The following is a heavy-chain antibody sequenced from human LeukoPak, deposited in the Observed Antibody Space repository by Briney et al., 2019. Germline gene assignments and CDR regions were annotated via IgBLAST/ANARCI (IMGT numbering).Heavy chain of an antibody. CDR1: GYTLTELS. CDR2: FDPEDGET. J-gene: IGHJ4*02. CDR3: ATSKMATIPRPFDY. V-gene: IGHV1-24*01. Sequence: ASVKVSCKVSGYTLTELSMHWVRQAPGKGLEWMGGFDPEDGETIYAQKFQGRVTMTEDTSTDTAYMELSSLRSEDTAVYYCATSKMATIPRPFDYWGQGTLVTVSS. D-gene: IGHD5-24*01.